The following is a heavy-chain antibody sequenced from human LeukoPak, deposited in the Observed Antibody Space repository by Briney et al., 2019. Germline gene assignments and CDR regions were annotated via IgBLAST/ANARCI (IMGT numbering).Heavy chain of an antibody. D-gene: IGHD5-12*01. CDR1: GGSISSYY. J-gene: IGHJ6*03. CDR3: ARVASSPPYYYYYYMDV. CDR2: IYYSGST. V-gene: IGHV4-59*08. Sequence: PSETLSLTCTVSGGSISSYYWSWIRQPPGKGLEWIGYIYYSGSTYYNPSLKSRVTISVDTSKNQFSLKLSSVTAADTAVYYCARVASSPPYYYYYYMDVWGKGTTVTVSS.